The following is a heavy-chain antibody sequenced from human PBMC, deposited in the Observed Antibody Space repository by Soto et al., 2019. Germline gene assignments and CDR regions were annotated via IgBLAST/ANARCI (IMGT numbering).Heavy chain of an antibody. CDR3: AKWTGRYCSGGRCNLDDPFDY. D-gene: IGHD2-15*01. CDR2: ISGSAAST. CDR1: GFTFSNYA. V-gene: IGHV3-23*01. J-gene: IGHJ4*02. Sequence: EVHLLESGGDLVQPGGSLRLSCAASGFTFSNYAMSWVRQAPGKGLDWVSGISGSAASTFYADSVKGRFTISRDNSKNTLYLQMNSLGAEDTAVYYCAKWTGRYCSGGRCNLDDPFDYWGQGTLVTVSS.